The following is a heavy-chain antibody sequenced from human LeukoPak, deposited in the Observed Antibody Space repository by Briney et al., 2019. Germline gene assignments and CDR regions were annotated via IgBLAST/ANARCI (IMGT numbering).Heavy chain of an antibody. CDR1: GGSISSYY. Sequence: SETLSLTCTVSGGSISSYYWSWIRQPPGKGLEWIGYIYYSGSTNYNPSLKSRVTISVDTSKNQFSLKLSSVTAADTAVYYCARHFVGERDDYVWGSYRHYYYGMDVWGQGTTVTVSS. J-gene: IGHJ6*02. V-gene: IGHV4-59*08. D-gene: IGHD3-16*02. CDR3: ARHFVGERDDYVWGSYRHYYYGMDV. CDR2: IYYSGST.